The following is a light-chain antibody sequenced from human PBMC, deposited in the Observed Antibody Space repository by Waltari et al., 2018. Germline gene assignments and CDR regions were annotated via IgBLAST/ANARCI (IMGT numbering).Light chain of an antibody. CDR2: GTS. Sequence: DIQMTQSLSSVSASVGARVTITCRASQGIGSWLVWYQQKPGEAPKLLIYGTSTLKSGVPSRFSGSGSGTDFTLTISSLQPEDCATYYCQQANSFPRNFGQGTRVDIK. CDR1: QGIGSW. V-gene: IGKV1-12*01. J-gene: IGKJ5*01. CDR3: QQANSFPRN.